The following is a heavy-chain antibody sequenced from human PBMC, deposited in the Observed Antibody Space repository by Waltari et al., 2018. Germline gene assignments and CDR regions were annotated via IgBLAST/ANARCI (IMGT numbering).Heavy chain of an antibody. J-gene: IGHJ4*02. V-gene: IGHV5-51*01. CDR1: GYNFTNYW. CDR3: WRPPILTNGYYYFDS. D-gene: IGHD3-22*01. Sequence: EVHLVQSGAEEKEPGEPLKISCKASGYNFTNYWIGWGRQMPGEGLEWMGTVAPGDCKTMYWPAVRGQVTSSADKSITTAYLQWNSLKASDTAVYYCWRPPILTNGYYYFDSWGQGALVTVSS. CDR2: VAPGDCKT.